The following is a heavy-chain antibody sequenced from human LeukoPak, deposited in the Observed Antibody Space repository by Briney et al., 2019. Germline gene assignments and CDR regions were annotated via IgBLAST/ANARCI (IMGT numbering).Heavy chain of an antibody. J-gene: IGHJ6*02. CDR2: INPSGGST. Sequence: ASVKVSCKASGYTFTSCYMHWVRQAPGQGLEWIGIINPSGGSTSYAQKFQGRVTMTRDTSTSTVYMELSSLRSEDTAVYYRARDSAPPQHSPYGMDVWGQGTTVTVSS. CDR3: ARDSAPPQHSPYGMDV. V-gene: IGHV1-46*01. CDR1: GYTFTSCY. D-gene: IGHD3-3*02.